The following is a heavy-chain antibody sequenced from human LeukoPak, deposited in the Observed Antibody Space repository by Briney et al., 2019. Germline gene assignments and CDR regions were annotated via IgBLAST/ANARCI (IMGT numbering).Heavy chain of an antibody. CDR1: GFTFSNAW. CDR2: IKSKTDGRTT. D-gene: IGHD5-18*01. J-gene: IGHJ4*02. V-gene: IGHV3-15*01. CDR3: TTVYSYGPIDY. Sequence: GGSLRLSCAASGFTFSNAWMSWVRQAPGKGLEWVGRIKSKTDGRTTDYAAPVKGRFTISRDDSKNTLYLQMNSLKTEDTAVYYCTTVYSYGPIDYWGQGTLVTVSS.